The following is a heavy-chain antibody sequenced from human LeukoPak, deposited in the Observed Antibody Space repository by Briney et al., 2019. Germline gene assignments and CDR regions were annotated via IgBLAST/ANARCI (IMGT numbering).Heavy chain of an antibody. V-gene: IGHV1-18*01. CDR2: ISAYNGNT. CDR1: GYTFTSYG. CDR3: ARSNYYDFGYYYYYMDV. J-gene: IGHJ6*03. Sequence: ASVKVSCKASGYTFTSYGISWVRQAPGQGLEWMGWISAYNGNTNYAQKLQGRVTMTTDTSTSTAYMELRSLRSDDTAVYYCARSNYYDFGYYYYYMDVWGKGTTVTISS. D-gene: IGHD3-22*01.